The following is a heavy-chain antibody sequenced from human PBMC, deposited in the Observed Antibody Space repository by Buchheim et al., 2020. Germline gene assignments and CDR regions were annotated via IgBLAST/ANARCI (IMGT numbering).Heavy chain of an antibody. V-gene: IGHV3-30-3*01. J-gene: IGHJ5*02. D-gene: IGHD6-19*01. CDR1: GFTFSSYA. Sequence: QVQLVESGGGVVQPGRSLRLSCAASGFTFSSYAMHWVRQAPGKGLEWVAVISYDGSNKYYADSVKGRFTISRDNSKNTLYPQMNSLIAEDTAVYYCARVDYSGWYSTGWFDPWGQGTL. CDR3: ARVDYSGWYSTGWFDP. CDR2: ISYDGSNK.